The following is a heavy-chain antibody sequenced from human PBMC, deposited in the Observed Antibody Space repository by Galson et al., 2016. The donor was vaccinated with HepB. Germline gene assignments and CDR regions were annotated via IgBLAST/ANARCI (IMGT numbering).Heavy chain of an antibody. CDR2: ISYSGIT. V-gene: IGHV4-39*01. D-gene: IGHD2-2*01. CDR1: GDSISSSGFY. J-gene: IGHJ3*02. CDR3: ARPPETSSWANFDI. Sequence: ETLSLTCTVSGDSISSSGFYWGWIRQSPGKGLEWMGSISYSGITYYNPSLKSRVTISLDTSKNQFSLKMRSMTAADTAVYYCARPPETSSWANFDIWGQGTMVSVSS.